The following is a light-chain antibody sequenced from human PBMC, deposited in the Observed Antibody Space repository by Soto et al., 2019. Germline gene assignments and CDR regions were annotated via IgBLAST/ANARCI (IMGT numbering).Light chain of an antibody. CDR1: SSDVGGYKY. CDR3: SSYTSNRIPVV. V-gene: IGLV2-14*01. CDR2: EVT. J-gene: IGLJ2*01. Sequence: QSALTQPASVSGSPGQSITISCTGTSSDVGGYKYVSWYQQHPGKAPKLLIYEVTNRPSGVSNRFSGSKSGNTASLTISGLQAEDEADYYCSSYTSNRIPVVFGGGTKLTVL.